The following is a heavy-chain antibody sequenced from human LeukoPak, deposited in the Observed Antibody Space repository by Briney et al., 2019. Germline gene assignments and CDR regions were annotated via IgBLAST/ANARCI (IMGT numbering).Heavy chain of an antibody. J-gene: IGHJ3*01. Sequence: SGPTLVRPTQTLTVTCTFSGFSLTTPTVGVARIRQPPGKALEWLAVVYWDDDRRYSPSLRSRLTITKDTSKNQVVLTMTNMDPVDTGTYYCAHIMITYGGVTAQDAFDVWGQGAMVTV. CDR3: AHIMITYGGVTAQDAFDV. V-gene: IGHV2-5*02. CDR2: VYWDDDR. CDR1: GFSLTTPTVG. D-gene: IGHD3-16*01.